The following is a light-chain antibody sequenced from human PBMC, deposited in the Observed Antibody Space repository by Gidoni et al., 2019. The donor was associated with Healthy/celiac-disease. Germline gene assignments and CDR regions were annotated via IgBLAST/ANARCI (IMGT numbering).Light chain of an antibody. V-gene: IGKV3-20*01. Sequence: EIVLTQSPGTLALSQGERATLSCRASQSVSSSYLAWYQQKPGQAPRLLIYGASSRATGIPDRFSGSGSGTDFTLTISRLEPEDFAVYYCQQYGSSGFXGXTKVEIK. J-gene: IGKJ4*02. CDR2: GAS. CDR3: QQYGSSG. CDR1: QSVSSSY.